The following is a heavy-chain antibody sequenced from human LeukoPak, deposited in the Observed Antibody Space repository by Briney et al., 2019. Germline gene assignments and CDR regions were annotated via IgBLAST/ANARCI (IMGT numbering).Heavy chain of an antibody. CDR2: VYYSGST. J-gene: IGHJ6*02. Sequence: SETLSLTCTVSGGSVSSGSYYWSWIRQPPGKGLEWIGYVYYSGSTSYNPSLKSRVTISADTSKNQFSLKLSSVTAADTAVYYCARVSVVYGMDVWGRGTTVTVSS. CDR3: ARVSVVYGMDV. CDR1: GGSVSSGSYY. V-gene: IGHV4-61*01.